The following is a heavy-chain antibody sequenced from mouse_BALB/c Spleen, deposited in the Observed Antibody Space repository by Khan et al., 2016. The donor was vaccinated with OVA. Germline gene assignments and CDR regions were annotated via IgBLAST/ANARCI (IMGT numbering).Heavy chain of an antibody. J-gene: IGHJ2*01. Sequence: VQLKQSGAELVKSGATVKLSCSASCLNIKDTYMHWLKQWPEQGLEWIGRIDPSNGNTKYDPKFQGKATIIAETSSNTACMQISSLTSKDSAVYYCARMARKWGQGTTLTVSS. V-gene: IGHV14-3*02. CDR2: IDPSNGNT. CDR1: CLNIKDTY. CDR3: ARMARK.